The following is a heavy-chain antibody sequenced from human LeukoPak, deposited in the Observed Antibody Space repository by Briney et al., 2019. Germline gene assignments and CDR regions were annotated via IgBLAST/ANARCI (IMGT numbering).Heavy chain of an antibody. Sequence: GGFLRLSCAASGFTFSSYAMSWVRQAPGKGLEWVSAISGSGGSTYYADSVKGRFTISRDNSKNTLYLQMNSLRAEDTAVYYCTRGAMVYYYYYYMDVWGKGTTVTVSS. CDR3: TRGAMVYYYYYYMDV. V-gene: IGHV3-23*01. J-gene: IGHJ6*03. CDR1: GFTFSSYA. D-gene: IGHD5-18*01. CDR2: ISGSGGST.